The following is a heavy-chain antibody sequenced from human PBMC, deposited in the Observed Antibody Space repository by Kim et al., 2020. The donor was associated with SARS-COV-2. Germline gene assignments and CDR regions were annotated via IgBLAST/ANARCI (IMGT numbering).Heavy chain of an antibody. CDR2: XXHNGKS. Sequence: SETLSLTCAVYGGSFSGYFWNWIRQTPDKRLXXIGXXXHNGKSNFNPSLKSRVSLXVDTSXNQFTXRLTSLTVADSAVYYCVRGPTGDXRQYAHYYYGMAVWXXXTKVXVSS. D-gene: IGHD2-2*01. CDR3: VRGPTGDXRQYAHYYYGMAV. CDR1: GGSFSGYF. J-gene: IGHJ6*02. V-gene: IGHV4-34*01.